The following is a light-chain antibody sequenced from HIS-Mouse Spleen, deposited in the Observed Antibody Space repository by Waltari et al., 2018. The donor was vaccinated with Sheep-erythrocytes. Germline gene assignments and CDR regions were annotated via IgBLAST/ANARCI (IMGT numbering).Light chain of an antibody. CDR2: EGS. V-gene: IGLV2-23*01. CDR3: CSYAGSSTPWV. CDR1: SSAVGSYTL. Sequence: QSALTQPASVSGSPGQSITIPCTGTSSAVGSYTLVSWYQQHPGKAPKLLFYEGSKRPSGVSNLFSGSKSGNTASLTISGLQAEDEADYYCCSYAGSSTPWVFGGGTKLTVL. J-gene: IGLJ3*02.